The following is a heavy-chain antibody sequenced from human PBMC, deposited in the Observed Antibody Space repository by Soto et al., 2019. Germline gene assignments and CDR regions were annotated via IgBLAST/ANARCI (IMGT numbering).Heavy chain of an antibody. J-gene: IGHJ4*02. Sequence: QVQLVQSGAEVKKPGASVKVSCKASGYTFTIYGISWVRQAPGQGLEWMGRISGYNGNTDYAQNLQDRGTLTTDASTSSVYLELRSLRSGDTAVYYCGRVDYYDSSGYYGYWGQGTLLSVSS. CDR3: GRVDYYDSSGYYGY. CDR2: ISGYNGNT. CDR1: GYTFTIYG. D-gene: IGHD3-22*01. V-gene: IGHV1-18*04.